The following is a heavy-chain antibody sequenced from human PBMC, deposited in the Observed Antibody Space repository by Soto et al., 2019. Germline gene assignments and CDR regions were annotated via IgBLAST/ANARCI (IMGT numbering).Heavy chain of an antibody. Sequence: XESLKISLQCYGNTFSNFLIGLVLQLPGKGLEWMGIIYPGDHETRYSPSCHGKVTISADKSINTAYLQWNSLEASDTAFYFCARSPRSSPYFDYWGQGALVTVSS. CDR2: IYPGDHET. CDR3: ARSPRSSPYFDY. V-gene: IGHV5-51*01. CDR1: GNTFSNFL. J-gene: IGHJ4*02. D-gene: IGHD6-13*01.